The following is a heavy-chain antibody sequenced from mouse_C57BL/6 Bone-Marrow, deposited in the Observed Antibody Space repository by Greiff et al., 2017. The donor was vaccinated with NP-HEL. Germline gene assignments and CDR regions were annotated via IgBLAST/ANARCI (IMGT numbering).Heavy chain of an antibody. V-gene: IGHV5-15*04. J-gene: IGHJ4*01. Sequence: EVKLVESGGGLVQPGGSLKLSCAASGFTFSDYGMAWVRQAPRKGPEWVAFISNLAYSIYYADTVTGRFTISRENAKNTLYLEMSSLRSEDTAMYYCERLSYDYDRAWDYWGQGTSVTVSS. D-gene: IGHD2-4*01. CDR1: GFTFSDYG. CDR3: ERLSYDYDRAWDY. CDR2: ISNLAYSI.